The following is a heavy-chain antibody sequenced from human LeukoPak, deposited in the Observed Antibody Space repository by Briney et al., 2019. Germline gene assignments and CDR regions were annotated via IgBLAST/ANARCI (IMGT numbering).Heavy chain of an antibody. CDR3: AAKGPGYGDAFDI. CDR2: IWPDGSYI. V-gene: IGHV3-33*03. D-gene: IGHD5-12*01. Sequence: GGSLRLSCAASGFTFSTYGIHWVRQAPGRGLEWVAAIWPDGSYIYYADSVKGRFTISRDNAKNSLYLQMNSLRAEDTAVYYCAAKGPGYGDAFDIWGQGTMVTVSS. CDR1: GFTFSTYG. J-gene: IGHJ3*02.